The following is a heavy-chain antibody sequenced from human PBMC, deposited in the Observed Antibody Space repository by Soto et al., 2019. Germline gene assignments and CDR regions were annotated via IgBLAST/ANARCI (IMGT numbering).Heavy chain of an antibody. J-gene: IGHJ4*02. CDR3: ASDEGRGLKY. V-gene: IGHV3-74*01. CDR1: GINFNNYW. CDR2: INNVASII. Sequence: EVQLVESGGGLIQPGGSLRLSCAVSGINFNNYWMHWIRQTPGKGLVWVSHINNVASIINYADSVRGRFTISRDNAGNTLYLQMNSLGVEDTVTYYRASDEGRGLKYWGQGTSVTVSS.